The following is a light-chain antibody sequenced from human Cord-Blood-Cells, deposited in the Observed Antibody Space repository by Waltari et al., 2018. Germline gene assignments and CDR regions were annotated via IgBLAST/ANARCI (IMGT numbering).Light chain of an antibody. CDR1: SSAVGRHNL. V-gene: IGLV2-23*01. J-gene: IGLJ3*02. CDR3: CSYAGSSTRV. CDR2: EGS. Sequence: QSALTQPASVSGSPGQPLTLPCTGNSSAVGRHNLVPRYQQHPGKAPNLTIYEGSNRPPGVSNLFSGSKSGTTASLTITGLQAEDEADYYCCSYAGSSTRVFGGGTKLTVL.